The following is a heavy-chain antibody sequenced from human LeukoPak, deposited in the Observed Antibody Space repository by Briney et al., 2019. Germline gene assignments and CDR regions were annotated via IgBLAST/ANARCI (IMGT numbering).Heavy chain of an antibody. CDR3: AKDISDTRPYHQQLLGAFDI. Sequence: PGGSLRLSCAASGFTFDDYAMHWVRQAPGKGLEWVSGISWNSGSIGYADSVKGRFTISRDNAKNSLYLQMNSLRAEDTALYYCAKDISDTRPYHQQLLGAFDIWGQGTMVTVSS. D-gene: IGHD2-2*01. J-gene: IGHJ3*02. V-gene: IGHV3-9*01. CDR2: ISWNSGSI. CDR1: GFTFDDYA.